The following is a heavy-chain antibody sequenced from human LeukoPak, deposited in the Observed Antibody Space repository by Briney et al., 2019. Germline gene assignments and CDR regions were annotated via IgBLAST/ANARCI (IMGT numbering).Heavy chain of an antibody. Sequence: SETLSLTCTVSGYSISSGYYWGWIRQPPGKGLEWIGSIYHSGSTYYNPSLKSRVTISVDTSKSQFSLKLSSVTAADTAVYYCARVGYDFWSGYYSGLNWFDPWGQGTLVTVSS. V-gene: IGHV4-38-2*02. CDR1: GYSISSGYY. CDR2: IYHSGST. CDR3: ARVGYDFWSGYYSGLNWFDP. D-gene: IGHD3-3*01. J-gene: IGHJ5*02.